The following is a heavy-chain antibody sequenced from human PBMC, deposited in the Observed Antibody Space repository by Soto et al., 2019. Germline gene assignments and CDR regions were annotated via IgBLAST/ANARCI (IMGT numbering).Heavy chain of an antibody. V-gene: IGHV4-30-2*01. CDR1: GGSISSGGYS. CDR3: XRALVPSKRNYYYGMDV. J-gene: IGHJ6*02. D-gene: IGHD1-26*01. Sequence: SETLSLTCAVSGGSISSGGYSWSWIRQPPGKGLEWIGYIYHSGSTYYNPSLKSRVTISVDRSKNQFSLKLSSVTAADTAVYYCXRALVPSKRNYYYGMDVRGQGTTVTVSS. CDR2: IYHSGST.